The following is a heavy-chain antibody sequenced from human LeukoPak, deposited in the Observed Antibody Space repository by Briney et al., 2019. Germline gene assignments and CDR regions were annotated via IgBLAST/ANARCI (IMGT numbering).Heavy chain of an antibody. Sequence: GGSLRLSCAASGFTFSSYAMHWVRQAPGKGLEWVAVISYDGSNKYYADSVKGRFTISRDNSKNTLYLQMNSLRAADTAVYYCARDTVGSSSTFDCWGQGTLVTVSS. CDR2: ISYDGSNK. D-gene: IGHD6-13*01. CDR1: GFTFSSYA. V-gene: IGHV3-30-3*01. CDR3: ARDTVGSSSTFDC. J-gene: IGHJ4*02.